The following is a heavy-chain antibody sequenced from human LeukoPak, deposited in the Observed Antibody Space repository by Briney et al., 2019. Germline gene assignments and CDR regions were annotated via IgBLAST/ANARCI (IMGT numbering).Heavy chain of an antibody. CDR3: ARGNWNDVRGYYYYGMDV. Sequence: PGGSLRLSCAASGFTFSDFGMHWVRQAPGKGLEWVAVISYDGSNKYYADSVKGRFTISRDNSKNTLYLQMNSLRAEDTAVYYCARGNWNDVRGYYYYGMDVWGQGTTVTVSS. V-gene: IGHV3-30*03. CDR2: ISYDGSNK. CDR1: GFTFSDFG. J-gene: IGHJ6*02. D-gene: IGHD1-1*01.